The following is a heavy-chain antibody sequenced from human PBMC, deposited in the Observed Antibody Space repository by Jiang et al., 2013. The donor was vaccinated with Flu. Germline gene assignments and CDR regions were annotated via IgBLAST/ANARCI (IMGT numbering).Heavy chain of an antibody. J-gene: IGHJ4*02. CDR2: IDPSDSYT. D-gene: IGHD1-26*01. CDR3: ARQIMTSTGSHYY. Sequence: GAEVKKPGESLRISCKGSGYSFTSYWISWVRQMPGKGLEWMGRIDPSDSYTNYSPSFQGHVTISADKSISSAYLQWNSLKASDTAMYYCARQIMTSTGSHYYWGQGTLVTVSS. V-gene: IGHV5-10-1*01. CDR1: GYSFTSYW.